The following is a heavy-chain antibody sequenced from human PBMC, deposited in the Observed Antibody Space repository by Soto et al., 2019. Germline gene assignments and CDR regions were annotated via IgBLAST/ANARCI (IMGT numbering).Heavy chain of an antibody. D-gene: IGHD4-17*01. CDR2: TNPNSSNT. V-gene: IGHV1-8*01. J-gene: IGHJ4*02. CDR3: ARTLYGDNVDF. Sequence: QVQLVQSGAEVKKPGATVKVSCKASRYTFTTYDINWVRQATGQGLEWLGWTNPNSSNTGYAQEFKGRVTMTRNISISTADMELGSLRSEDTAVYYCARTLYGDNVDFWGQGTLVTVSS. CDR1: RYTFTTYD.